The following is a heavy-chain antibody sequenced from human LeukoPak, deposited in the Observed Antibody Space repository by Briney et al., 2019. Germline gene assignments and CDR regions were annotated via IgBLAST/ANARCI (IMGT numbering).Heavy chain of an antibody. V-gene: IGHV1-18*01. J-gene: IGHJ5*02. CDR3: ARSRELRSYNWFDP. Sequence: GASVKVSCKASGYSFTSYGISWVRQAPGQGLEWMGWISAYNGNTNYAQKLQGRVTMTTDTSTSTAYMELRSLRSDDTAVYYCARSRELRSYNWFDPWGQGTLVTVSS. CDR2: ISAYNGNT. D-gene: IGHD1-7*01. CDR1: GYSFTSYG.